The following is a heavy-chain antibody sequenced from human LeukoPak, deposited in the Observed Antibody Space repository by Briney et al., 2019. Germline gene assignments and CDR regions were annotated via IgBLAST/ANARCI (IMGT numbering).Heavy chain of an antibody. J-gene: IGHJ3*02. Sequence: ASVKVSCKAFGYTFTSNYMHWVRQAPGQGPEWMGVISPSGGSTTYAQKFQGRVTLTRDMSTSTDYLELSSLRSEDTAVYYCARRRKHCGGDCYSWGAFDIWGQGTMVTVSS. CDR3: ARRRKHCGGDCYSWGAFDI. V-gene: IGHV1-46*01. CDR1: GYTFTSNY. CDR2: ISPSGGST. D-gene: IGHD2-21*02.